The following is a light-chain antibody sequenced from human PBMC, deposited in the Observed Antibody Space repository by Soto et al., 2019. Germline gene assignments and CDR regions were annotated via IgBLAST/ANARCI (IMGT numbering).Light chain of an antibody. V-gene: IGKV1-6*01. CDR3: LQDYSYPYT. CDR2: SAS. Sequence: AIAMTQSPSSLSASVGDRVTITCRASQDIKNDIGWYQQKPGRAPKLLMYSASTLHTEVPSRFSGSGSGSVFTLTISSLQPEDFATYYCLQDYSYPYTFGQGTKLEIK. J-gene: IGKJ2*01. CDR1: QDIKND.